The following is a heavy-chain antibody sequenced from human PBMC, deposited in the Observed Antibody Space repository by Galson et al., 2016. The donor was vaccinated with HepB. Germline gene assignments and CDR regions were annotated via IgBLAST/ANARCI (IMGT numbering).Heavy chain of an antibody. V-gene: IGHV3-33*06. Sequence: SLRLSCAASGFMINTFGLHWVRQTPGEGPEWVALTSREMNQFFRDSVKGRFTVSRDNSRNTVYLQMNSLRAEDTAVYYCAKDLGDYVSGSYRYNWFDPWGQGTLVTVSS. CDR3: AKDLGDYVSGSYRYNWFDP. D-gene: IGHD3-16*02. CDR1: GFMINTFG. J-gene: IGHJ5*02. CDR2: TSREMNQ.